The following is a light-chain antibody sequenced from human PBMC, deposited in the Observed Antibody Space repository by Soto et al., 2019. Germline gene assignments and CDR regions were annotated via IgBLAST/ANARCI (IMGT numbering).Light chain of an antibody. V-gene: IGLV2-8*01. Sequence: QSALTPPPSASGSPGQSVTISCTGTSSDVGAYNSVSWYQQHPGKAPRLMIYEVNKRPSGVPDRFSGSKSGNMASLTVSGLQAEDEADYYCNSHGGSNNFWVFGGGTKVTVL. CDR3: NSHGGSNNFWV. J-gene: IGLJ3*02. CDR1: SSDVGAYNS. CDR2: EVN.